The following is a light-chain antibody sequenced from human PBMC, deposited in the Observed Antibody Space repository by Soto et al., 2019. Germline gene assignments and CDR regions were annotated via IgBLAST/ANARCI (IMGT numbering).Light chain of an antibody. CDR3: QQYNNWWT. Sequence: EIVMTQSPATLSVSPGERATLSCRASQSVSSNLAWYQQKPGQAPRLLIYDASTRATGIPARFSGSGSGTEFTLTISSLQSEDFAVYYCQQYNNWWTFGQGTKVEIE. CDR1: QSVSSN. CDR2: DAS. V-gene: IGKV3-15*01. J-gene: IGKJ1*01.